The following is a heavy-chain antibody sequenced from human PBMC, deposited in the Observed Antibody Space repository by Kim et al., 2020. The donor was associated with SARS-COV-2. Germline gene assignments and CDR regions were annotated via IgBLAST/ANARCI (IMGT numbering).Heavy chain of an antibody. CDR2: IYYSGST. V-gene: IGHV4-39*07. Sequence: SETLSLTCTVSGGSISSSSYYWGWIRQPPGKGLEWIGSIYYSGSTYYNPSLKSRVTISVDTSKNQFSLKLSSVTAADTAVYYCASLNWGFPAIVYWGQGTLVTVSS. D-gene: IGHD7-27*01. J-gene: IGHJ4*02. CDR1: GGSISSSSYY. CDR3: ASLNWGFPAIVY.